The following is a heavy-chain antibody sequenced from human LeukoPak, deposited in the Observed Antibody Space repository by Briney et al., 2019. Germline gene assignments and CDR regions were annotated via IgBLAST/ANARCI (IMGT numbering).Heavy chain of an antibody. D-gene: IGHD5-18*01. CDR2: ISYDGSNK. Sequence: GRSLRLSCAASGFTFSSYAMHWVRQAPGKGLEWVAVISYDGSNKYYADSVKGRFTISRDNSKNTLYLQMNSLRAEDTAVYYCARADSIPLNGYSYGPTFDYWGQGTLVTVSS. CDR3: ARADSIPLNGYSYGPTFDY. V-gene: IGHV3-30*04. CDR1: GFTFSSYA. J-gene: IGHJ4*02.